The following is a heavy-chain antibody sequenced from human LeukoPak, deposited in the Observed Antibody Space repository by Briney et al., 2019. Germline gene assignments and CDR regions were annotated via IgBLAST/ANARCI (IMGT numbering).Heavy chain of an antibody. D-gene: IGHD4-17*01. V-gene: IGHV3-48*01. CDR1: EFTFSSYS. CDR3: ARGGATATTVTTLDD. Sequence: GGSLRLSCAASEFTFSSYSMNWVRQAPGKGLEWVSYITNSGNSKSYADSVKGRFTISRDNTKNSLYLQMNGLRAEDTAVYYCARGGATATTVTTLDDWGQGTLVTVSS. CDR2: ITNSGNSK. J-gene: IGHJ4*02.